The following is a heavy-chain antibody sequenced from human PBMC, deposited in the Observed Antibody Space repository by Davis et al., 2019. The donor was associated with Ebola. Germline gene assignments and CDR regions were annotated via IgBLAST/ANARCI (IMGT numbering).Heavy chain of an antibody. CDR1: GFNFSNYN. D-gene: IGHD5-24*01. Sequence: GESLKISCAVSGFNFSNYNMNWVRQAPGKGLEWISYISRGGNTKYYADSVKGRFTISRDNAKDSLYLQMSSLGAEDTAVYYCARDSLRDGYPELDYWGQGTLVTVSS. J-gene: IGHJ4*02. CDR3: ARDSLRDGYPELDY. V-gene: IGHV3-48*03. CDR2: ISRGGNTK.